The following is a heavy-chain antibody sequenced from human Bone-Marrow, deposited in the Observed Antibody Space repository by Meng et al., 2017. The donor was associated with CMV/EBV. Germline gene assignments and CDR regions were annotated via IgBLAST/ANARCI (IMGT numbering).Heavy chain of an antibody. D-gene: IGHD2-8*02. J-gene: IGHJ4*02. V-gene: IGHV1-3*01. CDR2: INADNGDT. CDR1: GYTFTAYA. Sequence: CQTFGYTFTAYAIHWVRQAPGQRFEWMGWINADNGDTQYSQKVQGRVIITRDRSASTSYMALNNLRPDDTAIYYCVKDRGGTGDFDFWGQGTLVTVSS. CDR3: VKDRGGTGDFDF.